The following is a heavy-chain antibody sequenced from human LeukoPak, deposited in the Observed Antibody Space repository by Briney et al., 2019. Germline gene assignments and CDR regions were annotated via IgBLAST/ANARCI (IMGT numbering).Heavy chain of an antibody. D-gene: IGHD2-2*02. CDR3: AKRGACGSTSCYIYGMDV. J-gene: IGHJ6*02. V-gene: IGHV3-30*18. CDR2: ISYDGSNK. CDR1: GFTFSSYG. Sequence: GRSLRLSCAASGFTFSSYGMHWVRQAPGKGLEWVAVISYDGSNKYYADSVKGRFTISRDNSKNTLYLQMNSLRAEDTAAYYCAKRGACGSTSCYIYGMDVWGQGTTVTVSS.